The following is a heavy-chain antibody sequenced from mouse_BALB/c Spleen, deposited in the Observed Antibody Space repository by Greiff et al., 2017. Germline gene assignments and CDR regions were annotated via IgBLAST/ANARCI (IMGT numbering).Heavy chain of an antibody. CDR1: GYTFTSYW. CDR2: IYPGSGST. V-gene: IGHV1S22*01. Sequence: LQQPGSELVRPGASVKLSCKASGYTFTSYWMHWVKQRPGQGLEWIGNIYPGSGSTNYDEKFKSKATLTVDKSSSTAYMQHSSLTSEDSAVYYCTRSGSALETWGQGTTLTVSS. CDR3: TRSGSALET. J-gene: IGHJ2*01. D-gene: IGHD2-2*01.